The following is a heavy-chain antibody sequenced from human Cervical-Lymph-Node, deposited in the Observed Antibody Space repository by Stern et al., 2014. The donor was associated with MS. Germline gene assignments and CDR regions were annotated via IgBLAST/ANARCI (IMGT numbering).Heavy chain of an antibody. D-gene: IGHD6-19*01. V-gene: IGHV4-34*01. CDR2: INHSGSA. CDR3: ARGYFSGWFGY. Sequence: QVPLQQWGAGLLKPSETLSLTCAVYGGSFSGYYLNWIRQPPGKGLEWIGEINHSGSANYNPSLKSRVTISVDTSKNHFSLKLSSVTAADTAVYYCARGYFSGWFGYWGQGTLVTVSS. CDR1: GGSFSGYY. J-gene: IGHJ4*02.